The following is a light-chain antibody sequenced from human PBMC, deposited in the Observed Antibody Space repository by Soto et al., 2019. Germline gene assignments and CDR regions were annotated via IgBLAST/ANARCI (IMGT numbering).Light chain of an antibody. Sequence: EIVMTQSPATLSVSPGERATLSRRASQNINSNVAWYQQKPGQAPRLLIFGASTRATGIPARFSGSGSGTELTLTISSLQSEDFAVYYCQQYDKWPRTFGQGTKVDI. CDR1: QNINSN. J-gene: IGKJ1*01. CDR3: QQYDKWPRT. V-gene: IGKV3-15*01. CDR2: GAS.